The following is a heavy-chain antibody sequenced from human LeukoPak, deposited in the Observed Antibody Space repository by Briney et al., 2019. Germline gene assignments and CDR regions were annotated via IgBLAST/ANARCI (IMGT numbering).Heavy chain of an antibody. CDR2: IYHSGST. D-gene: IGHD3-3*01. Sequence: ASQTLSHTCTVSGGSISSGGYYWSWIRQPPGEGLEWIGYIYHSGSTYYNPSLKSRVTISVDRSKNQFSLKLSSVTAADTAVYYCARFLADDFWSGPTHDFDYWGQGTLVTVSS. V-gene: IGHV4-30-2*01. CDR3: ARFLADDFWSGPTHDFDY. J-gene: IGHJ4*02. CDR1: GGSISSGGYY.